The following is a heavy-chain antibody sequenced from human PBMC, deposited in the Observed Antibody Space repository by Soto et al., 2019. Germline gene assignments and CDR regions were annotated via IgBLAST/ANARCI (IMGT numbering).Heavy chain of an antibody. V-gene: IGHV1-69*13. CDR3: ASPTKPLYYYYGMDV. J-gene: IGHJ6*02. Sequence: VASVKVSCKASGGTFSSYAISWVRQAPGQGLEWMGGIIPIFGTANYAQKFQGRVTITADESTSTAYMELSSLRSEDTAVYYCASPTKPLYYYYGMDVWGQGTTVTVSS. D-gene: IGHD1-1*01. CDR2: IIPIFGTA. CDR1: GGTFSSYA.